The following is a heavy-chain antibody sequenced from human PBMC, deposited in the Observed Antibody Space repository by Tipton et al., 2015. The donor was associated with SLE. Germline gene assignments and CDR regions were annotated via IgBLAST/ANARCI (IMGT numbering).Heavy chain of an antibody. CDR1: GGSISSSSYY. CDR2: IYYSGST. CDR3: ARDVEGSVWYFDL. J-gene: IGHJ2*01. Sequence: TLSLTCSVSGGSISSSSYYWGWIRQSPGKGLEWIGYIYYSGSTYFNPSLRSRVTMSVDTSKNQFSLKLSSVTAADTAVYYCARDVEGSVWYFDLWGRGTLVTVSS. V-gene: IGHV4-31*03.